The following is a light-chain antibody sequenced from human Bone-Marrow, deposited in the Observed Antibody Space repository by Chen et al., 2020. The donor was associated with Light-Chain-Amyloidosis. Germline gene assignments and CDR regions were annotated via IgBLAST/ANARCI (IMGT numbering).Light chain of an antibody. CDR1: DLPTKY. CDR2: RDT. V-gene: IGLV3-25*03. J-gene: IGLJ2*01. Sequence: SYELTQPPSVSVSPGQTARITCSGDDLPTKYAYWYQQKPGQAPVLVIHRDTDRPSGISEPFSGSSSGTTATLTISGVQAEDEADYHCQSADSSGTYEVIFGGGTKLTVL. CDR3: QSADSSGTYEVI.